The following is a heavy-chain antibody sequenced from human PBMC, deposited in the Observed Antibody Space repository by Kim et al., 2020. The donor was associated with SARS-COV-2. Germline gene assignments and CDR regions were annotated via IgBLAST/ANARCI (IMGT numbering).Heavy chain of an antibody. Sequence: DSVKGRFTISRDNSKNTLYLQMNSLRAEDTAVYYCARDIYSSGYPDAFDIWGQGTMVTVSS. D-gene: IGHD3-22*01. J-gene: IGHJ3*02. V-gene: IGHV3-30*07. CDR3: ARDIYSSGYPDAFDI.